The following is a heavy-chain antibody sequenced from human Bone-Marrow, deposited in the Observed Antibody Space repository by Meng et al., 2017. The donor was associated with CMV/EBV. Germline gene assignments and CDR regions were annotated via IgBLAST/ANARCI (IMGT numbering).Heavy chain of an antibody. D-gene: IGHD3-22*01. J-gene: IGHJ3*02. CDR1: GFTFSRYS. CDR3: ARDWVPYFYDSGGYYYQGGAFDI. CDR2: ISSSSSYI. V-gene: IGHV3-21*01. Sequence: GESLKISCAASGFTFSRYSMNWVRQAPGKGLEWVSSISSSSSYIFYGVSVKGRFTISRDNAKSSLYLQMNSLRAEDTAVYYCARDWVPYFYDSGGYYYQGGAFDIWGQGTMVTVSS.